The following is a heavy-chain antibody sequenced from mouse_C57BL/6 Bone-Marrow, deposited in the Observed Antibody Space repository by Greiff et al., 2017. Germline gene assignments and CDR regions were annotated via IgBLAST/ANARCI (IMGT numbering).Heavy chain of an antibody. CDR1: GYTFTSYW. J-gene: IGHJ2*01. V-gene: IGHV1-61*01. CDR2: IYPSDSET. Sequence: VQLQQPGAELVRPGSSVKLSCKASGYTFTSYWMDWVKQRPGQGLEWIGNIYPSDSETHYNQKFKDKATLTVDKSSSTAYMQLSSLTSEDSAVYSCERGGLLYFDYWGQGTTLTVSS. D-gene: IGHD2-3*01. CDR3: ERGGLLYFDY.